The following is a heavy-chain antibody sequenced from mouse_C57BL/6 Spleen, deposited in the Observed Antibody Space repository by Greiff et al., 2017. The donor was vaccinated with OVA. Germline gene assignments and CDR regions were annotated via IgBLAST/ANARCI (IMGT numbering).Heavy chain of an antibody. Sequence: VQLQQSVAELVRPGASVKLSCTASGFNIKNTYMHWVKQRPEQGLEWIGRIDPANGNTKYAPKFPGKATITADTSSNTAYLQLSSLTSEYTAIYYCAREEGYYGSSYEYFDVWGTGTTVTVSS. D-gene: IGHD1-1*01. J-gene: IGHJ1*03. CDR2: IDPANGNT. V-gene: IGHV14-3*01. CDR1: GFNIKNTY. CDR3: AREEGYYGSSYEYFDV.